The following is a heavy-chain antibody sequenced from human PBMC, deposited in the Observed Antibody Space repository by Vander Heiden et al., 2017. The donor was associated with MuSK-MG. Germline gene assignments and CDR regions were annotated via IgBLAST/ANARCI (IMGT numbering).Heavy chain of an antibody. CDR1: GFTVSSNY. V-gene: IGHV3-66*01. J-gene: IGHJ4*02. Sequence: EVQLVESGGGLVQPGRSLRLSSAASGFTVSSNYMSWVRQAPGKGLEWVSVIYSGGSTYYADSVKGRFTSSRDNSKNTLYLQMNSLRAEDTAVYYCAREVGRALDYWGQGTLVTVSS. CDR3: AREVGRALDY. CDR2: IYSGGST. D-gene: IGHD1-26*01.